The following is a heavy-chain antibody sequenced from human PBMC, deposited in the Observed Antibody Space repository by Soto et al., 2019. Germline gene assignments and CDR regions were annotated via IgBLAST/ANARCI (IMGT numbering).Heavy chain of an antibody. V-gene: IGHV1-69*06. CDR3: ARIETLKYHNTRGTYLDF. CDR1: GGTFGSHT. CDR2: IITVLNAA. D-gene: IGHD3-16*01. Sequence: QVQLVKSGAEVKKPGSSVRVSCKVSGGTFGSHTFTWVRQAPGQGLEWMGEIITVLNAAHNAQRFQDRVTINEDKYATTAYLELSRLTSADTATYYCARIETLKYHNTRGTYLDFWGQGTLVIVPS. J-gene: IGHJ4*02.